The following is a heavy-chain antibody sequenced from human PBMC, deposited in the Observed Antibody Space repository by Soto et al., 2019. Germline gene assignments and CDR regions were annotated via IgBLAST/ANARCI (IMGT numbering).Heavy chain of an antibody. CDR3: AIDRGGSYTFDY. J-gene: IGHJ4*02. Sequence: GASVKVSCKASGYTFTSYAMHWVRQAPGQRLEWMGWINAGNGNTKYSQKFQGRVTITRDTSASTAYMELSSLRSEDTAVYYCAIDRGGSYTFDYWGKGTLVAVAS. D-gene: IGHD1-26*01. CDR1: GYTFTSYA. CDR2: INAGNGNT. V-gene: IGHV1-3*01.